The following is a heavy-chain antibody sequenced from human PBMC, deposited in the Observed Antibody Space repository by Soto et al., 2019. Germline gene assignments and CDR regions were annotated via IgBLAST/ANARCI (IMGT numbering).Heavy chain of an antibody. D-gene: IGHD3-22*01. CDR1: GFSLSTSGVG. V-gene: IGHV2-5*02. J-gene: IGHJ4*02. Sequence: QITLKESGPTLVKPTQTLTLTCTFSGFSLSTSGVGVGWIRQPPGKALEWLALIYWDDDKRYSPSLKSRLTITKDTSKNQVVLTMTNMDPVDTATYYCAHAYYDSSGYYYLVDYWGQGTLVTVSS. CDR3: AHAYYDSSGYYYLVDY. CDR2: IYWDDDK.